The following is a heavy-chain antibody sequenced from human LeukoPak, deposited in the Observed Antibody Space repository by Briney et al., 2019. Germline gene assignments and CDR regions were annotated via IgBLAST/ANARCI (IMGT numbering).Heavy chain of an antibody. Sequence: GWSLRLSCTGSGFTVSSYSMSWLRQAPGKGLEGVSFIYSDNTHYSDSVKGRFSISRDNAKNSLYLQMNSLRAEDTALYYCAKPWDILTGYRSYAFDIWGQGTMVTVCS. CDR2: IYSDNT. V-gene: IGHV3-53*05. J-gene: IGHJ3*02. CDR3: AKPWDILTGYRSYAFDI. CDR1: GFTVSSYS. D-gene: IGHD3-9*01.